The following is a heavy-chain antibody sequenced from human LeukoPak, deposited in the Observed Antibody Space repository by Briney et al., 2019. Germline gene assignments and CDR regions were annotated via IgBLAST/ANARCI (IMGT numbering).Heavy chain of an antibody. D-gene: IGHD6-13*01. J-gene: IGHJ4*02. V-gene: IGHV4-59*01. CDR1: GGSISSYY. Sequence: PSGTLSLTCTVSGGSISSYYWSWIRQPPGKGLEWIGYIYYSGSTNYNPSLKSRVTISVDTSKNQFSLKLSSVTAADTAVYYCARLSSAAGPPFDYWGQGTLVTVSS. CDR3: ARLSSAAGPPFDY. CDR2: IYYSGST.